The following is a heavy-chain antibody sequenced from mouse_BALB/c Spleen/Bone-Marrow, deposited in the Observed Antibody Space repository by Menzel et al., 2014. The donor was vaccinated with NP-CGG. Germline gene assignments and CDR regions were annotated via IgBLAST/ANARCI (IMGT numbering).Heavy chain of an antibody. CDR3: ARGGTTATWYFDV. J-gene: IGHJ1*01. CDR2: IDPANGNT. V-gene: IGHV14-3*02. CDR1: GFNIKDTY. D-gene: IGHD1-2*01. Sequence: EVKLQESGAELVKPGASVKLSCTASGFNIKDTYMHWVKQRPEQGLEWIGRIDPANGNTKYDPKFQGKATITADTSSNTAYLQRSSLTSEDTAVYYCARGGTTATWYFDVWGAGTTVTVSS.